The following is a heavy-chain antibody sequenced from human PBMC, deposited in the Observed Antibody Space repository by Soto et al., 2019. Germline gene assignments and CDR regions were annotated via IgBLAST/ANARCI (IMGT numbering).Heavy chain of an antibody. J-gene: IGHJ6*02. CDR1: GYTFTIYY. CDR3: ARSHVTTYYYNYGMGV. V-gene: IGHV1-46*01. D-gene: IGHD4-17*01. Sequence: ASVKVSCKASGYTFTIYYMHWVRQAPGQGLEWMGIINPSGGSTSYAQKFQGRVTMTRDTSTSTVYMELSSLRSEDTAVYYCARSHVTTYYYNYGMGVWGQGTTVTASS. CDR2: INPSGGST.